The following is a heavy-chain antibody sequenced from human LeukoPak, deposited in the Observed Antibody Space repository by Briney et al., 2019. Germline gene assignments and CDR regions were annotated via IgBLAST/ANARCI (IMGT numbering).Heavy chain of an antibody. CDR2: IYTSGST. D-gene: IGHD3-3*01. CDR1: GGSISSGSYY. CDR3: ARDIQAYYDFWSGYRMDV. Sequence: SETLSLTCTVSGGSISSGSYYWSWIRRPAGKGLEWIGRIYTSGSTNYNPSLKSRVTISVDTSKNQFSLKLSSVTAADTAVYYCARDIQAYYDFWSGYRMDVWGKGTTVTVSS. V-gene: IGHV4-61*02. J-gene: IGHJ6*04.